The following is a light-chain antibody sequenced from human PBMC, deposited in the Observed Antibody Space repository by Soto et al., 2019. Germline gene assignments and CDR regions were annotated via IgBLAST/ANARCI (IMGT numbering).Light chain of an antibody. CDR3: QQLNSYPQT. V-gene: IGKV3-11*01. CDR2: DAS. CDR1: QSVSTY. Sequence: EIVLTQSPATLSLSPGEIATLSCRASQSVSTYLAWFQQIPGQAPRLLMYDASNRATGIPARFSGSGSGTDFTLTISSLQPEDFATYYCQQLNSYPQTFGQGTKVDIK. J-gene: IGKJ1*01.